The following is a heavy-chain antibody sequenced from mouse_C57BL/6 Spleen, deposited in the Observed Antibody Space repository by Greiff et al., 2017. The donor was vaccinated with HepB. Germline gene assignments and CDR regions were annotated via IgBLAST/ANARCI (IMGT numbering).Heavy chain of an antibody. CDR3: ARKGSYDYDDGFAY. J-gene: IGHJ3*01. D-gene: IGHD2-4*01. V-gene: IGHV1-26*01. CDR1: GYTFTDYY. Sequence: EVQLQQSGPELVKPGASVKISCKASGYTFTDYYMNWVKQSHGKSLEWIGDINPNNGGTSYNQKFKGKATLTVDKSSSTAYMELRSLTSEDSAVYYCARKGSYDYDDGFAYWGQGTLVTVSA. CDR2: INPNNGGT.